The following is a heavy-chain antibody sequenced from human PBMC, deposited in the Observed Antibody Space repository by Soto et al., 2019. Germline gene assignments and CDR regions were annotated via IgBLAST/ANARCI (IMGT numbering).Heavy chain of an antibody. V-gene: IGHV3-53*01. CDR3: ARVPRYGD. Sequence: EVQLVESGGGLIQPGGSLRLSCAASGFTVSSNYMSWVRQAPGKGLEWVSIIYSGAGTYYADSVKCRFTISRDNSKNTLYLHMNSLRAEDAAVDYCARVPRYGDWGQGTLVTVSS. CDR1: GFTVSSNY. D-gene: IGHD4-17*01. J-gene: IGHJ4*02. CDR2: IYSGAGT.